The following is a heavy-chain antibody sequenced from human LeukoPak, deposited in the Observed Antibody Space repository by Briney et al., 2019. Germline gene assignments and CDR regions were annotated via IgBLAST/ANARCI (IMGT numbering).Heavy chain of an antibody. CDR1: GFTFSSYW. J-gene: IGHJ4*02. V-gene: IGHV3-7*01. D-gene: IGHD3-22*01. Sequence: RTGGSLRLSCAASGFTFSSYWMSWVRQAPGKGLEWVANIKQDGSEKYYVDSVKGRFTISRDNAKNSLYLQMNSLRAEDTAVYYCARGGYYYDSSGYYFRVFDYWGQGTLVTVSS. CDR3: ARGGYYYDSSGYYFRVFDY. CDR2: IKQDGSEK.